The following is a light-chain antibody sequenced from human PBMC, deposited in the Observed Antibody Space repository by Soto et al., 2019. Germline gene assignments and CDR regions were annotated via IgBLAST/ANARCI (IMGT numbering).Light chain of an antibody. CDR3: QQYNNWPPKYT. Sequence: EIMMTQSPATPSVSPGERATLSCRASQSVSSNLAWYQQKPGQAPRLLIYGASTRATGIPARFSGSGSGTEFTLTISSLQSEDFAVYYCQQYNNWPPKYTFGQGTKLEIK. CDR1: QSVSSN. J-gene: IGKJ2*01. CDR2: GAS. V-gene: IGKV3-15*01.